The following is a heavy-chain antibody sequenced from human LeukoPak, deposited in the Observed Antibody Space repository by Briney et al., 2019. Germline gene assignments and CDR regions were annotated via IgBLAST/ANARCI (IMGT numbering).Heavy chain of an antibody. CDR2: IKQDGSEK. CDR3: ARGILDY. J-gene: IGHJ4*02. D-gene: IGHD5-18*01. CDR1: GFTFSSYW. V-gene: IGHV3-7*01. Sequence: GRTLRLSCAASGFTFSSYWMSWVRRAPGKGLEWVANIKQDGSEKYYVDSVKGRFTSTRDNAKTALYLQMNSLSAEDTAVYYCARGILDYWGQGTLVTVSS.